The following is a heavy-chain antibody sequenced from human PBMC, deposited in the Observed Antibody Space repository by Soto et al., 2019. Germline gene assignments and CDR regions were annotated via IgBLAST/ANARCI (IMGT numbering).Heavy chain of an antibody. CDR3: VKDRFGATSGYFVS. D-gene: IGHD2-15*01. J-gene: IGHJ4*02. Sequence: EVQVVEAGGGLVQPGGSLRLSCSASGFTFSSYALHWVRQAPGKGLEYVSGISSNGGSIFYADSVKGRFTISRDNSKNILYLQMTGLSADDTAVYSCVKDRFGATSGYFVSWGQGTLVTVYS. CDR2: ISSNGGSI. V-gene: IGHV3-64D*08. CDR1: GFTFSSYA.